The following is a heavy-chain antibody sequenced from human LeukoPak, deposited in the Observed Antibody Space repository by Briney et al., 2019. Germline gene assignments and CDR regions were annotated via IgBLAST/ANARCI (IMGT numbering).Heavy chain of an antibody. V-gene: IGHV1-18*01. Sequence: ASVMVSCKASGYTFIGHDISWVRQAPGQGLEWMGWIRVYNGKTKYGQRFQGRVTITADKSTSTAYMELSSLRSEDTAVYYCAREGGVVPAGMAWGQGTLVTVSS. CDR3: AREGGVVPAGMA. D-gene: IGHD2-2*01. J-gene: IGHJ4*02. CDR2: IRVYNGKT. CDR1: GYTFIGHD.